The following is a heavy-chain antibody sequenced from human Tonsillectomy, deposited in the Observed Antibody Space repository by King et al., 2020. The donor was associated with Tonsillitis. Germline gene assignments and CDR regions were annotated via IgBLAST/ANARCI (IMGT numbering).Heavy chain of an antibody. J-gene: IGHJ4*02. CDR2: IYYSGST. CDR3: ASLLRAPYYDSSGYYFDY. V-gene: IGHV4-39*01. CDR1: GGSISSSSYY. Sequence: VQLQESGPGLVKPSETLSLTCTVSGGSISSSSYYWGWIRQPPGKGLEWIGNIYYSGSTYYNPSLKSRVTISVDTSKNLFSLKLSSVTAADTAVYYCASLLRAPYYDSSGYYFDYWGQGTLVTGSS. D-gene: IGHD3-22*01.